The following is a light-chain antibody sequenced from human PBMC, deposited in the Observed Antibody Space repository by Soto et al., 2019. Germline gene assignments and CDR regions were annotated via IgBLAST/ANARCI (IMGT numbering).Light chain of an antibody. Sequence: DIVMTQSPAALSVSRGERATLSCRASQSVGSCVAWYQQKPGQAPRFLMYGASTRAAGVPARFSGSGSGTEFSLTISSLQSEDSAVYYCQHYNTWPPGTFGQGTKLDIK. J-gene: IGKJ2*02. CDR1: QSVGSC. CDR2: GAS. CDR3: QHYNTWPPGT. V-gene: IGKV3-15*01.